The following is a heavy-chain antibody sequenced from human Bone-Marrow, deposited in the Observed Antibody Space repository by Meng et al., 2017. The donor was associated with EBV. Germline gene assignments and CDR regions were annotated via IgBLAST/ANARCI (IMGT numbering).Heavy chain of an antibody. Sequence: QVHLQASGPGLVKPSGTPSLTCAVSGGSISSNNWWSWVRQPPGKGLECIGEIYHSGSTNYTPSLKSRVTISVDKSKNQFSLKLSSVTAADTAVYYCAKGGGYYYDSSGFHYDYWGQGTLVTVSS. V-gene: IGHV4-4*02. CDR2: IYHSGST. J-gene: IGHJ4*02. D-gene: IGHD3-22*01. CDR3: AKGGGYYYDSSGFHYDY. CDR1: GGSISSNNW.